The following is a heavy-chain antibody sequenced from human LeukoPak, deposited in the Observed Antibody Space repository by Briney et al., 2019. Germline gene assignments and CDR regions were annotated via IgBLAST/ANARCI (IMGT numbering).Heavy chain of an antibody. Sequence: GGSLRLSCAASGFTFSSAWLSWVRQAPGKGLEWVRHIKSKTDGGTADYAAPVKGRFTISRDDLRNTLYLQINSLRTEDTAVYCCSRLNSVAGIDFWGQGTLVTVSS. CDR1: GFTFSSAW. CDR2: IKSKTDGGTA. J-gene: IGHJ4*02. V-gene: IGHV3-15*01. CDR3: SRLNSVAGIDF. D-gene: IGHD6-19*01.